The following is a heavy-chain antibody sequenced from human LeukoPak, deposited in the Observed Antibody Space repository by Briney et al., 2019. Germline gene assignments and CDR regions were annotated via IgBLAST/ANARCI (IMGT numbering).Heavy chain of an antibody. V-gene: IGHV4-38-2*02. CDR2: IHHSGST. J-gene: IGHJ3*02. D-gene: IGHD3-9*01. CDR1: GYFISSGYY. Sequence: PSETLSLTCTVSGYFISSGYYWGWSRPPPGKGLQRIGSIHHSGSTYYNPSLKSRVTISVDTSKNQFSLKLSSVTAADTAVYYCARHKNVLRYFGGHAFDIWGQGTMVTVSS. CDR3: ARHKNVLRYFGGHAFDI.